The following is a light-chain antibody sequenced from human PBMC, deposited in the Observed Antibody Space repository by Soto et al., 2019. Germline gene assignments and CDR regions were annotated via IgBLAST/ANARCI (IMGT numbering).Light chain of an antibody. CDR1: QSITNY. V-gene: IGKV1-39*01. J-gene: IGKJ2*01. CDR2: AAS. CDR3: QQSDSYPYT. Sequence: DIQMTQSPSSLSVSVGDRVTITCRASQSITNYLNWYQQKPGKAPKLLVYAASSLQSGVPSGFSGNGSGTDFTLTISSLQPEDFASYYCQQSDSYPYTFGQGTKLEIK.